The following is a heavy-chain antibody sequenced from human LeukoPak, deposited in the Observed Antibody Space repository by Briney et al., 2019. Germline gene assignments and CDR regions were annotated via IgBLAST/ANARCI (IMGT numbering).Heavy chain of an antibody. Sequence: PSETLSLTCTVSGGSISSSSYYWSWIRQPAGKGLEWIGRIYTSGSTNYNPSLKSRVTISVDTSKNQFSLKLSSVTAADTAVYYCARDPYYDSSGYYSDYWGQGTLVTVSS. D-gene: IGHD3-22*01. J-gene: IGHJ4*02. CDR1: GGSISSSSYY. CDR3: ARDPYYDSSGYYSDY. V-gene: IGHV4-61*02. CDR2: IYTSGST.